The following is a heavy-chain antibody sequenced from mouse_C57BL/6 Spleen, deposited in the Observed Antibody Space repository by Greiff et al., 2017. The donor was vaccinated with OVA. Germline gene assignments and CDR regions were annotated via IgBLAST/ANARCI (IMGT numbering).Heavy chain of an antibody. D-gene: IGHD1-1*01. J-gene: IGHJ2*01. V-gene: IGHV5-4*03. CDR2: ISDGGSYT. CDR3: ARVYYYGSSYFDD. CDR1: GFTFSSYA. Sequence: EVKLVESGGGLVKPGGSLKLSCAASGFTFSSYAMSWVRQTPEKRLEWVATISDGGSYTYYPDNVKGRFTISRDNAKNNLYLQMSHLKSEDTAMYYCARVYYYGSSYFDDWGQGTTLSVSS.